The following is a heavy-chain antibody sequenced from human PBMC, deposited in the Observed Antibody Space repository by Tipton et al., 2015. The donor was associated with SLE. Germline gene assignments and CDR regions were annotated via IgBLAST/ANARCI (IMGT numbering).Heavy chain of an antibody. J-gene: IGHJ3*02. CDR2: ISDDGRNK. CDR3: ATSTSVTFDI. V-gene: IGHV3-30*04. CDR1: GFTFSTYA. D-gene: IGHD6-6*01. Sequence: SLRLSCAASGFTFSTYAMYWVRQAPGKGLEWVALISDDGRNKKYADSVKGRFTISRDNSKNTFFLQMNSLRADDTAVYYCATSTSVTFDIWGQGTMVTVSS.